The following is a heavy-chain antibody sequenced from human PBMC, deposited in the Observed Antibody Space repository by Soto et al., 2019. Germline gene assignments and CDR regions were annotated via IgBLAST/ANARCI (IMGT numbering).Heavy chain of an antibody. Sequence: ASVKVSCKASGYTFTSYGISWVRQAPGQGLEWMGWISAYNGNTNYAQKLQGRVTMTTDTSTSTAYMELRSLRSDDTAVYYCARGSMKLLLENWFDPWGQGTLVTVSS. CDR2: ISAYNGNT. V-gene: IGHV1-18*01. D-gene: IGHD2-15*01. CDR3: ARGSMKLLLENWFDP. J-gene: IGHJ5*02. CDR1: GYTFTSYG.